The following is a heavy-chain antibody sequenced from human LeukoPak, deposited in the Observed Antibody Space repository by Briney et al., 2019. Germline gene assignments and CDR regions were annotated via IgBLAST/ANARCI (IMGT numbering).Heavy chain of an antibody. CDR2: IYYSGST. D-gene: IGHD2-15*01. CDR3: ARRGYCSGGTCLTFDL. J-gene: IGHJ4*02. V-gene: IGHV4-39*01. Sequence: SETLSLTCTVSGGSISSSSYYWGWIRQPPGKGLEWIGSIYYSGSTYYNPSLKSRVTISVDTSKNQFSLKLSSVTAADTAVYYCARRGYCSGGTCLTFDLWGQGTLVTVSS. CDR1: GGSISSSSYY.